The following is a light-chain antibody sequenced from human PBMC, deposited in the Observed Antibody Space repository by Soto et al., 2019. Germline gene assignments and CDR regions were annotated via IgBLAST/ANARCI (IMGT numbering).Light chain of an antibody. CDR2: YVS. Sequence: QSALTQPASVSGSPGQSITISCTGTSSDVGGYNYVSWYQQHPGRAPKLMIYYVSIRPSGVSNRFSGSKSGNTASLTISGLQAEDEADYYCSSYTSSSTDVFGTGTKVTVL. V-gene: IGLV2-14*01. J-gene: IGLJ1*01. CDR1: SSDVGGYNY. CDR3: SSYTSSSTDV.